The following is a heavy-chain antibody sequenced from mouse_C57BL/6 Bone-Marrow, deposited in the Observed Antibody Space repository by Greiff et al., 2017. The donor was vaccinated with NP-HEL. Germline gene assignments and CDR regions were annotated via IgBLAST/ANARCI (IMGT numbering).Heavy chain of an antibody. D-gene: IGHD1-1*01. CDR2: IRNKANGYTT. J-gene: IGHJ4*01. CDR3: ARYGTVYAMDY. CDR1: GFTFTDYY. Sequence: EVHLVESGGGLVQPGGSLSLSCAASGFTFTDYYMSWVRQPPGKALEWLGFIRNKANGYTTEYSASVKGRLTISRDNSQSILYLQMNALRAEDSATYYCARYGTVYAMDYWGQGTSVTVSS. V-gene: IGHV7-3*01.